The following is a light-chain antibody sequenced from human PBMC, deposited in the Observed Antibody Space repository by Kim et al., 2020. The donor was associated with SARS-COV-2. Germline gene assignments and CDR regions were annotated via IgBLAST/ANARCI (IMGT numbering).Light chain of an antibody. CDR3: QQYANSPH. CDR2: GAS. CDR1: QSVISAY. Sequence: DIVLTQSPGTLSVSPGERATLFCRASQSVISAYIAWYQHKPGPPPRLLIDGASSTATGIPDSVSGSGSGTDFTLTISRLEPEDFVVYYWQQYANSPHFGQGTKLEI. V-gene: IGKV3-20*01. J-gene: IGKJ2*01.